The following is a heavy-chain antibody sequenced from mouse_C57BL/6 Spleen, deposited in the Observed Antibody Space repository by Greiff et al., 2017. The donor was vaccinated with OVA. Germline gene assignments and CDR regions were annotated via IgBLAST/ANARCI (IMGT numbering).Heavy chain of an antibody. J-gene: IGHJ1*03. Sequence: QVHVKQSGAELVRPGSSVKLSCKASGYTFTSYWMHWVKQRPIQGLEWIGNIDPSDSETHYNQKFKDKATLTVDKSSSTAYMQLSSLTSEDSAVYYCARVGGNWYFDVWGTGTTVTVSS. CDR3: ARVGGNWYFDV. CDR1: GYTFTSYW. CDR2: IDPSDSET. V-gene: IGHV1-52*01. D-gene: IGHD1-1*02.